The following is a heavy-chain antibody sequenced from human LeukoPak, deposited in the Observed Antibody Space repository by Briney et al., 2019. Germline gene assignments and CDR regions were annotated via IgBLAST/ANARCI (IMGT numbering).Heavy chain of an antibody. V-gene: IGHV4-34*01. CDR3: ARDGGGELLEYYFDY. Sequence: SETLSLTCAVYGGSFSGYYWSWIRQPPGKGLEWIGEINHSGSTNYNPSLKSRVTISVDTSKNQFSLKLSSVTAADTAVYYCARDGGGELLEYYFDYWGQGTLVTVSS. CDR1: GGSFSGYY. J-gene: IGHJ4*02. CDR2: INHSGST. D-gene: IGHD1-26*01.